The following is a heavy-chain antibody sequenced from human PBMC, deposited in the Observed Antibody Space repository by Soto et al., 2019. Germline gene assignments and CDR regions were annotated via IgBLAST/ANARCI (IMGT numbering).Heavy chain of an antibody. Sequence: QVQLVQSGGEVKKPGASVKVSCKASGYTFTNYGISWVRQAPGQGLEWMGWINVYNCNTKYAQKFQGRVTMNTDTYPSTAYLELRSLRSDDTAVYYCARGVGSGSYYNQYNWFDPGGQGTLVTVSA. CDR3: ARGVGSGSYYNQYNWFDP. D-gene: IGHD3-10*01. V-gene: IGHV1-18*01. CDR2: INVYNCNT. CDR1: GYTFTNYG. J-gene: IGHJ5*02.